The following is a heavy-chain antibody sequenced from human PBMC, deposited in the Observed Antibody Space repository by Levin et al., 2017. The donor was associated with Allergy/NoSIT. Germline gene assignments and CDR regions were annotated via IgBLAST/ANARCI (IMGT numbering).Heavy chain of an antibody. J-gene: IGHJ3*02. D-gene: IGHD3-22*01. V-gene: IGHV3-9*01. CDR3: AKVRIIVVNDAFDI. CDR2: ISWNSNNI. CDR1: GFSFDDYA. Sequence: GGSLRLSCAASGFSFDDYAMHWVRQAPGKGLEWVSGISWNSNNIGYADSVKGRFTISRDNAKKSLYLQMNSLRAEDTAFYYCAKVRIIVVNDAFDIWGQGTMVTVSS.